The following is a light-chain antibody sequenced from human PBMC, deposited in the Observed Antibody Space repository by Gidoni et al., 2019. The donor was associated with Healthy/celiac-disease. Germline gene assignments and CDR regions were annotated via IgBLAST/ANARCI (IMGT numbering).Light chain of an antibody. CDR1: SSNIGSNY. Sequence: QSVLTQPPSASGTPGQRVTISCSGSSSNIGSNYVYWYQPLPGPAPKLLINRNNQRPSGVPDRFSGSKSGTSASLAISGLRSEDEADYYCAAWDDSLSGPWVFGGGTKLTVL. CDR2: RNN. CDR3: AAWDDSLSGPWV. V-gene: IGLV1-47*01. J-gene: IGLJ3*02.